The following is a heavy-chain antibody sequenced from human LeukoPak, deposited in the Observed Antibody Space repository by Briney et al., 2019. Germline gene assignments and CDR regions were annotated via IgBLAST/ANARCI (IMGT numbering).Heavy chain of an antibody. CDR1: GFTFDDYA. Sequence: GGSLRLSCAVSGFTFDDYAMHRVRQAPGKGLEWVSGISWNSGTIGYADSVKGRFTISRDNAKNSLYLQMNSLRAEDMALYYCAKDIQANGGAFDIWGQGTMVTVSS. J-gene: IGHJ3*02. CDR3: AKDIQANGGAFDI. V-gene: IGHV3-9*03. D-gene: IGHD4-11*01. CDR2: ISWNSGTI.